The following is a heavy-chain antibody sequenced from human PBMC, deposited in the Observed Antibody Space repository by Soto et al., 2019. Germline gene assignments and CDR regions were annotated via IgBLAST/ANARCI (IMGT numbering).Heavy chain of an antibody. CDR1: GFTFSSYA. CDR3: ARDPRYDSSGQIDY. D-gene: IGHD3-22*01. Sequence: QVQLVESGGGVVQPWRSLRLSCAASGFTFSSYAMHWVRQAPGKGLEWVAVISYDGSNKYYADSVKGRFTISRDNSKNTLYLQMNSLRAEDTAVYYCARDPRYDSSGQIDYWGQGTLVTVSS. V-gene: IGHV3-30-3*01. J-gene: IGHJ4*02. CDR2: ISYDGSNK.